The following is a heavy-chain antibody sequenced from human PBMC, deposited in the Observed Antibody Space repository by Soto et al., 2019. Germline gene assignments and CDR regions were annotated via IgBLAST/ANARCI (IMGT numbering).Heavy chain of an antibody. CDR3: ARHTRYCSSTSCYLDY. J-gene: IGHJ4*02. V-gene: IGHV4-59*08. Sequence: SETLSLTCTVSGGSISSYYWSWIRQPPGKGLEWIGYIYYSGSTNYNPSLKSRVTISVDTSKNQFSLKLSSVTAADTAVYYCARHTRYCSSTSCYLDYWGQGTLVTVSS. D-gene: IGHD2-2*01. CDR1: GGSISSYY. CDR2: IYYSGST.